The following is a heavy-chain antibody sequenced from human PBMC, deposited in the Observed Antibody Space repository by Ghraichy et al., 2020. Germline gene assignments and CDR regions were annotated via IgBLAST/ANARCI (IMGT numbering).Heavy chain of an antibody. J-gene: IGHJ6*02. V-gene: IGHV1-69*13. CDR1: GGTFSSYA. D-gene: IGHD5-18*01. CDR2: IIPIFGTA. CDR3: ARDKNGYSYGYLSYYYGMDV. Sequence: SVKVSCEASGGTFSSYAISWVRQAPGQGLEWMGGIIPIFGTANYAQKFQGRVTITADESTSTAYMELSSLRSEDTAVYYCARDKNGYSYGYLSYYYGMDVWGQGTTVTVSS.